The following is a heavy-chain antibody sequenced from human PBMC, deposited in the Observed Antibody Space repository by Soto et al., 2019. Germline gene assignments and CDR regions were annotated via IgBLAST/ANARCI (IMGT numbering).Heavy chain of an antibody. CDR2: ISSSSSTI. Sequence: GGSLRLSCAASGFTFSSYSMNWVRQAPGKGLERVSYISSSSSTIYYADSVKGRFTISRDNAKNSLYLQMNSLRDEDTAVYYCAREPRYYYDSSGYLNWFDPWGQGTLVTVSS. CDR3: AREPRYYYDSSGYLNWFDP. CDR1: GFTFSSYS. V-gene: IGHV3-48*02. D-gene: IGHD3-22*01. J-gene: IGHJ5*02.